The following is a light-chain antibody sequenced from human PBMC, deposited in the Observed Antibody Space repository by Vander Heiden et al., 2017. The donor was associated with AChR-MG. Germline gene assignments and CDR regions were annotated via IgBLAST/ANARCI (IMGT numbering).Light chain of an antibody. CDR1: SSDVGGYQF. Sequence: QSALTQPRPVSVSPGQSVTISCTGTSSDVGGYQFVSWYQQHPGKAPKLMIYDVSKRPSGVPDRFSGSKSGNAASLTISGLQTEDEADYYCCAYAGNYIGLFGGGTKLTVL. J-gene: IGLJ3*02. CDR3: CAYAGNYIGL. V-gene: IGLV2-11*01. CDR2: DVS.